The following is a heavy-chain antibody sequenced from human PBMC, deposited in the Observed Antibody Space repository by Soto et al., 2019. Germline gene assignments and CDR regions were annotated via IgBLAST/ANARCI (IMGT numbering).Heavy chain of an antibody. V-gene: IGHV4-31*03. CDR1: GGSISSGGYY. J-gene: IGHJ4*02. CDR3: YSSGIERYNHAY. D-gene: IGHD1-1*01. CDR2: IYYSGST. Sequence: SETLSLTCTVSGGSISSGGYYWSWIRQHPGKGLEWIGYIYYSGSTYYNPSLKSRVTISVDTSKNQFSLKLSSVTAADTAVYYFYSSGIERYNHAYCGQGYLVPVSA.